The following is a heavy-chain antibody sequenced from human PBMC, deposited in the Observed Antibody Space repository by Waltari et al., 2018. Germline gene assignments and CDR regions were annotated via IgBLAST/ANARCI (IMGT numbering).Heavy chain of an antibody. CDR3: ARGSVVVSYWYFDL. Sequence: QVQLQQWGAGLLKPSETLSLTCAVYGGSFSVYYWSWIRQPPGKGLEWIGEINHSGSTNYNPSRNGRCTISVDTSKNQFSLKLSSVTAADTAVYYCARGSVVVSYWYFDLWGRGTLVTVSS. V-gene: IGHV4-34*01. CDR2: INHSGST. D-gene: IGHD2-21*01. J-gene: IGHJ2*01. CDR1: GGSFSVYY.